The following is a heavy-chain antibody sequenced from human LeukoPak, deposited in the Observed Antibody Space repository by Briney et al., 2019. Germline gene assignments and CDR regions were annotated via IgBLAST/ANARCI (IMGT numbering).Heavy chain of an antibody. Sequence: GASVKVSCKASGYTFTSYGISWVRQAPGQGLEWMGWISAYNGNTNYAQKLQGRVTMTTGTSTSTAYMELRSLRSDDTAVYYCARDRPDYVWGSYRYYYGMDVWGQGTTVTVSS. CDR3: ARDRPDYVWGSYRYYYGMDV. J-gene: IGHJ6*02. CDR1: GYTFTSYG. V-gene: IGHV1-18*01. CDR2: ISAYNGNT. D-gene: IGHD3-16*01.